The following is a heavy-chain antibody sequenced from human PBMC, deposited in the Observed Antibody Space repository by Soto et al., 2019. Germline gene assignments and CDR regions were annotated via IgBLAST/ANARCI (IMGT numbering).Heavy chain of an antibody. CDR1: GFTFSSYA. D-gene: IGHD1-26*01. J-gene: IGHJ4*02. CDR3: EKDISGNYYEFDY. V-gene: IGHV3-23*01. CDR2: ISGSGGST. Sequence: GGSLRLSCAASGFTFSSYALSWVRQAPGKGLEWVSVISGSGGSTYYADSVKGRFTISRDNSKNTLYLQMSSLRADDTALYYCEKDISGNYYEFDYWGQGTLVTVSS.